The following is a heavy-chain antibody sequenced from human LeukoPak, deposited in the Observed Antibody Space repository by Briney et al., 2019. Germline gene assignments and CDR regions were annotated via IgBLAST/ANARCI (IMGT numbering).Heavy chain of an antibody. J-gene: IGHJ4*02. D-gene: IGHD2-8*01. Sequence: GGSLRLSCVASGFTFSSYAMSWVRQAPGKGLEWVSTISTSADGTYYADSVKGRFTISRDNSKNTLYLQMNSLRAEDTAVYYCTKGNIVLMVYATFDYWGQGTLVTVSS. V-gene: IGHV3-23*01. CDR1: GFTFSSYA. CDR3: TKGNIVLMVYATFDY. CDR2: ISTSADGT.